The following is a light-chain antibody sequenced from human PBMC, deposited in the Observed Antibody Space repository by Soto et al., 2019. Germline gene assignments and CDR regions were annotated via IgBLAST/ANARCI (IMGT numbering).Light chain of an antibody. CDR3: QQYNSYS. CDR2: DAS. Sequence: DIQTTQAPASLAAYVGDRVTITCRASQSISSWLAWYQQKPGKAPKLLIYDASSLESGVPSRFSGSGSGAEFTLTISSLQPDDFATYYCQQYNSYSFGQVTKVDI. V-gene: IGKV1-5*01. CDR1: QSISSW. J-gene: IGKJ1*01.